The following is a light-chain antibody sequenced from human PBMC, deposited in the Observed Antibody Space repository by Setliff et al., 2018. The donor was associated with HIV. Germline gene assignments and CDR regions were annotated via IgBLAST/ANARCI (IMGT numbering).Light chain of an antibody. V-gene: IGLV2-23*01. CDR2: QAT. CDR1: SNDVGRYDL. J-gene: IGLJ1*01. CDR3: CSNTSSNTFV. Sequence: SALTQPASVSGSPGQSITISCTGTSNDVGRYDLVSWYQQHPDRAPKLIIYQATRRPSGVSNRFSGSKSGNVASLTISGLQAEDEADYYCCSNTSSNTFVFGTGTKVTVL.